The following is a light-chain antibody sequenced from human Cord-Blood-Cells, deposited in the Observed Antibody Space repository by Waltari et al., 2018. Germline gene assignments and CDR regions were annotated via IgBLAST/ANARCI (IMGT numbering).Light chain of an antibody. CDR2: EGS. Sequence: QSALTQPASVSGSPGPSIPISCTGTSSDVGSYNLVSWYQQHPGKAPKPMIYEGSKRPSGVSNRFSGSKSGNTASLTIAGLQAEDEADYYCCSYAGSSTVVFGGGTKLTVL. V-gene: IGLV2-23*01. CDR3: CSYAGSSTVV. CDR1: SSDVGSYNL. J-gene: IGLJ2*01.